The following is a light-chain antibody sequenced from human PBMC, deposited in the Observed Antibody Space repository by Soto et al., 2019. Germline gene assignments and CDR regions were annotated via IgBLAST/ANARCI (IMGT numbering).Light chain of an antibody. CDR2: GAS. CDR3: QKYGNSTPGNT. Sequence: EIVLTQSPGTLSLSPGERATLSCRASQSVSSSYLAWYHQKPGQAPRLLIYGASSRATGIPDRFSGSGSETDFTLTISRLEPEDFAVYYCQKYGNSTPGNTFGQGTRMESK. V-gene: IGKV3-20*01. J-gene: IGKJ5*01. CDR1: QSVSSSY.